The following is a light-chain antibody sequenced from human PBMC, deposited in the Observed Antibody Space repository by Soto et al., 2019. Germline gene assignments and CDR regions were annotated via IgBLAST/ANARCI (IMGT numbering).Light chain of an antibody. CDR1: RSLLHSNGRTS. Sequence: DIVMTQTPLSLSVTPGQSASISCKSSRSLLHSNGRTSLSWYVQKSGQTPQRLIHEVSVRFTGVPDKLSGSGSGTDCTLKISRVETEDAGIFYCMQSVDNLTFGQGTKLETK. CDR3: MQSVDNLT. V-gene: IGKV2D-29*01. CDR2: EVS. J-gene: IGKJ2*01.